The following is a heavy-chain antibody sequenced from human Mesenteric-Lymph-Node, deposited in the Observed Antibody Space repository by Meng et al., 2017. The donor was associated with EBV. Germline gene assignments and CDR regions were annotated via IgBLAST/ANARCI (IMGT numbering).Heavy chain of an antibody. Sequence: VRLRGSGPGLGSPSGTLSLTCAVSGGSISSSNLWSWVRQPPGKGLEWIGEIFHSGSTNYNPSLRSRVTISVDKSKNQFSLKLSSVTAADTAVYYCAKITNSGGFNYFDYWGQGTLVTVSS. CDR3: AKITNSGGFNYFDY. V-gene: IGHV4-4*02. CDR1: GGSISSSNL. CDR2: IFHSGST. D-gene: IGHD2-15*01. J-gene: IGHJ4*02.